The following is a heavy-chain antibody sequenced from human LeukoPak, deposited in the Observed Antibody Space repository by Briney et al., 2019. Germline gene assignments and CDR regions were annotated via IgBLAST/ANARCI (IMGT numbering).Heavy chain of an antibody. D-gene: IGHD3-9*01. V-gene: IGHV3-21*01. CDR1: GFTFSSYG. CDR2: ITASSTAI. J-gene: IGHJ4*02. Sequence: PGGSLRLSCGASGFTFSSYGMNWVRQAPGKGLEWVSSITASSTAIYSADSVKGRFTISRDNAKNFLYLQMNSLRAEDTAVYYCARTYYDILTGYNPYFDYWGQGILVTVSS. CDR3: ARTYYDILTGYNPYFDY.